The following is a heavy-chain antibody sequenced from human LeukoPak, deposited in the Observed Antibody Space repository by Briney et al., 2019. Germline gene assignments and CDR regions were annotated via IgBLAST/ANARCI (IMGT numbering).Heavy chain of an antibody. CDR2: IRYDGSNK. J-gene: IGHJ5*02. CDR1: AFTFRSYG. V-gene: IGHV3-30*02. D-gene: IGHD3-10*01. Sequence: GGSLRLSCATSAFTFRSYGMHWVRQAPDKGLEWVAFIRYDGSNKYYADSVKGRFTISRDNSNNTLFLQMSSLRADDTAVYYCAKDAIRGVIVSYFDPWGQGTRVTVSS. CDR3: AKDAIRGVIVSYFDP.